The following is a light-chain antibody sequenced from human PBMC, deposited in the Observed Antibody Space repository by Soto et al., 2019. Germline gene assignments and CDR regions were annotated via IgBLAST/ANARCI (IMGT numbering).Light chain of an antibody. J-gene: IGKJ5*01. CDR2: DAS. V-gene: IGKV3-11*01. Sequence: ETVMTQSPGTLSLSPGERATLSCRASQTVSSYLAWYQQKPGQAPRLLIFDASNRATGIPGRFSGSESGTDFTLTISSLEPEDFAVYYCQQRNNWPRSITFGQGTRLEIK. CDR3: QQRNNWPRSIT. CDR1: QTVSSY.